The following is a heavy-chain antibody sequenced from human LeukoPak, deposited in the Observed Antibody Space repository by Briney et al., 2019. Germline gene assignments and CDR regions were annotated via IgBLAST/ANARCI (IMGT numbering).Heavy chain of an antibody. V-gene: IGHV4-34*01. CDR3: ARRRYFDWPASNRYFDY. CDR1: GGSFSGYY. CDR2: INHSGST. J-gene: IGHJ4*02. Sequence: SETLSLTRAVYGGSFSGYYWSWIRQPPGKGLEWIGEINHSGSTNYNPSLKSRVTISVDTSKNQFSLKLSSVTAADTAVYYCARRRYFDWPASNRYFDYWGQGTLVTVSS. D-gene: IGHD3-9*01.